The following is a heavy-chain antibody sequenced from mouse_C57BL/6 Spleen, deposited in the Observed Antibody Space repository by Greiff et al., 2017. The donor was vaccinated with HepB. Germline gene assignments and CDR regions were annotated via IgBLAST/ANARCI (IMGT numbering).Heavy chain of an antibody. D-gene: IGHD3-2*02. CDR2: IYPRSGNT. CDR1: GYTFTSYG. V-gene: IGHV1-81*01. J-gene: IGHJ2*01. Sequence: VQLQQSGAELARPGASVKLSCKASGYTFTSYGISWVKQRTGQGLEWIGEIYPRSGNTYYNEKFKGKATLTADKSSSTAYMELRSLTSEDSAVYFCARSRGSGSSGYYFDYWGQGTTLTVSS. CDR3: ARSRGSGSSGYYFDY.